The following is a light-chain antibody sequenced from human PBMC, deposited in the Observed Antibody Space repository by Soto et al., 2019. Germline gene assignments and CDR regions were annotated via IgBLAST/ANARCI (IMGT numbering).Light chain of an antibody. V-gene: IGLV2-14*01. CDR2: HVS. Sequence: QSALTQPASVSGSPGQSITISCTGTSSDVGGYTYVSWYQQHPGKVPKLMIYHVSNRPSGVSNRFSGSKSGNTASLTISGHQSEDEAYYYCSSYSSSSTHVVFGGGTQLTVL. CDR3: SSYSSSSTHVV. J-gene: IGLJ2*01. CDR1: SSDVGGYTY.